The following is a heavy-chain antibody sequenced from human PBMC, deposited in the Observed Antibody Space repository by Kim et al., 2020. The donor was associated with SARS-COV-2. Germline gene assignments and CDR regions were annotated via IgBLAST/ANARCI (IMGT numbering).Heavy chain of an antibody. J-gene: IGHJ6*02. Sequence: SVKVSCKASGGTFSSYAISWVRQAPGQGLEWMGGIIPIFGTANYAQKFQGRVTITADESTSTAYMELSSLRSEDTAVYYCARVGRIAAAGLDYYYGMDVWGQGTTVTVSS. CDR1: GGTFSSYA. D-gene: IGHD6-13*01. CDR3: ARVGRIAAAGLDYYYGMDV. V-gene: IGHV1-69*13. CDR2: IIPIFGTA.